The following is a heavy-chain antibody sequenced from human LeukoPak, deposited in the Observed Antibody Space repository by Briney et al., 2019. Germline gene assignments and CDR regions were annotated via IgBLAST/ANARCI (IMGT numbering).Heavy chain of an antibody. CDR1: GGSFSGYY. J-gene: IGHJ3*02. CDR2: INHSGST. V-gene: IGHV4-34*01. Sequence: TSETLSLTCAVYGGSFSGYYWSWIRKPPGKGLEWIGEINHSGSTNYNPSLKSRVTISVDTSRNQFSLKLSSVTAADTAVYYCATRAQYCSGGSCYSGAFDIWGQGTMVTVSS. D-gene: IGHD2-15*01. CDR3: ATRAQYCSGGSCYSGAFDI.